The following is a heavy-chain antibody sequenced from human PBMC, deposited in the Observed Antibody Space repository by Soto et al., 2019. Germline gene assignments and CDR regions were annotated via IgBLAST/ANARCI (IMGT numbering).Heavy chain of an antibody. V-gene: IGHV4-4*02. CDR1: GDSISSSVW. Sequence: SETLSLTCAVSGDSISSSVWRTWVRQPPGKGLEWIGEVFHTGDTNYNPSLKSRVTMSVDKSTNEFSLKVTSVTAADTAIYYCARKAWVRFDYWGQGALVTVS. J-gene: IGHJ4*02. D-gene: IGHD7-27*01. CDR3: ARKAWVRFDY. CDR2: VFHTGDT.